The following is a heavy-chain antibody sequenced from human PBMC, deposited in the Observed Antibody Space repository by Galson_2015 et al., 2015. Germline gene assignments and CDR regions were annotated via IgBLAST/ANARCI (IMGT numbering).Heavy chain of an antibody. D-gene: IGHD5-12*01. Sequence: SLRLSCAASRFTFSSYGMHWVRQAPGKGLEWVAVISYDGSNKYYADSVKGRFTISRDNSKNTLYLQMNSLRAEDTAVYYCAKDTLGYSGYEGGIHYYYGMDVWGQGTTVTVSS. V-gene: IGHV3-30*18. CDR2: ISYDGSNK. CDR1: RFTFSSYG. CDR3: AKDTLGYSGYEGGIHYYYGMDV. J-gene: IGHJ6*02.